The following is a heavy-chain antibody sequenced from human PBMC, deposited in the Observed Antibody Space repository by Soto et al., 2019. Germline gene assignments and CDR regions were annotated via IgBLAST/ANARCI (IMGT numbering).Heavy chain of an antibody. D-gene: IGHD1-7*01. Sequence: QVQLVQSGAEVKKPGASVKVSCEASGYTFTSYDINWVRQATGQGLEWMGWMNPNSGNTGYAQKFQGRVTMTRNTSISTAYMELSSLRSEDTAVYYCARLRGKLPFYYYYYMYVWGKGTTVTVSS. CDR1: GYTFTSYD. CDR3: ARLRGKLPFYYYYYMYV. V-gene: IGHV1-8*01. CDR2: MNPNSGNT. J-gene: IGHJ6*03.